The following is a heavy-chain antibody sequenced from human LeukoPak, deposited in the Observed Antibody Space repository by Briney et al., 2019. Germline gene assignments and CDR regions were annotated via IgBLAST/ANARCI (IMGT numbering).Heavy chain of an antibody. CDR2: ISSSGGVT. D-gene: IGHD2-15*01. V-gene: IGHV3-23*01. Sequence: GSLRLSCAASGFTFSSYGMSWVRQAPGKGPEWVSAISSSGGVTNYVDSVKGRFTISRDNSKNTLYLQMNSLRAEDTAVYFCAKPHSGASFFDYWGQGALVTVSS. CDR1: GFTFSSYG. J-gene: IGHJ4*02. CDR3: AKPHSGASFFDY.